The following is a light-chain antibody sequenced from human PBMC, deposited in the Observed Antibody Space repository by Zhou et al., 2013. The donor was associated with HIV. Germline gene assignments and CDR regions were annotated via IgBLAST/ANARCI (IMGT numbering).Light chain of an antibody. J-gene: IGKJ1*01. V-gene: IGKV1-27*01. CDR1: QAINNY. Sequence: DIQMTQSPSSLSASVGDKVTLTCRASQAINNYLAWYQQTPGKVPKLLIFAASTLQSGVPSRFSGSGSGTVFTLTISSLQPEDVATYYCQKYDSAPWTFGPGTKVEIK. CDR2: AAS. CDR3: QKYDSAPWT.